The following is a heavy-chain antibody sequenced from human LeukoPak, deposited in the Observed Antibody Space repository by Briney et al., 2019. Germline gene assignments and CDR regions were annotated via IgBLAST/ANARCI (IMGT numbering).Heavy chain of an antibody. D-gene: IGHD3-3*01. Sequence: GGSLRLSCAASGFTFSSYWMSWVRQAPGKGLEWVANIKQDGSEKYYVDSVKGRFTISRDNAKNSLYLQMDSLRAEDTAVYYCARDTYYDFWSGRVEGFDYWGQGTLVTVSS. CDR3: ARDTYYDFWSGRVEGFDY. CDR2: IKQDGSEK. CDR1: GFTFSSYW. J-gene: IGHJ4*02. V-gene: IGHV3-7*01.